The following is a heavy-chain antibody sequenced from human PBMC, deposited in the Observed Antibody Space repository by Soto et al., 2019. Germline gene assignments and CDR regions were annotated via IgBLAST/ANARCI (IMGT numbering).Heavy chain of an antibody. J-gene: IGHJ4*02. CDR2: IYWDDDK. D-gene: IGHD3-3*01. CDR3: GQRMGKYGFWNGGYVDY. Sequence: QITLKESGPTPVKPTQTLTLACTFSGFSLSTTGVGVGRIRQPPGTALEWLAVIYWDDDKPYRPSLKRSLTITKDSSKNEVVLSVTYMDPVDTATYYGGQRMGKYGFWNGGYVDYCGQGSVVSVSS. CDR1: GFSLSTTGVG. V-gene: IGHV2-5*02.